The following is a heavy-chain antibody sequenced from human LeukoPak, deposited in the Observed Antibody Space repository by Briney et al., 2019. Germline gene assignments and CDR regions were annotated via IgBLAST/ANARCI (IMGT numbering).Heavy chain of an antibody. CDR2: INPTSGAT. J-gene: IGHJ6*02. CDR1: GYTFTDYY. D-gene: IGHD3-10*01. Sequence: ASVKVSCKASGYTFTDYYMHWVRQAPGQGLDWVGWINPTSGATNYAQKFQGRVTMTRDTSISTAYMELSRLRSDDTAVYYCASGVRAYGMDVWGQGTTVTVSS. V-gene: IGHV1-2*02. CDR3: ASGVRAYGMDV.